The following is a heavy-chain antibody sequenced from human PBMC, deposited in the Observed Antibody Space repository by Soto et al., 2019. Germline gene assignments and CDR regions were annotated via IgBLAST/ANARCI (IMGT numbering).Heavy chain of an antibody. CDR3: ARGFIAARLYYYYMDV. V-gene: IGHV3-7*01. D-gene: IGHD6-6*01. J-gene: IGHJ6*03. CDR1: GFTFSSYW. CDR2: IKQDGSEK. Sequence: PGGSLRLSCAASGFTFSSYWMSWVRQAPGKGLEWVANIKQDGSEKYYVDSVKGRFTISRDNAKNSLYLQMNSLRAEDTAVYYCARGFIAARLYYYYMDVWGKGTTVTVSS.